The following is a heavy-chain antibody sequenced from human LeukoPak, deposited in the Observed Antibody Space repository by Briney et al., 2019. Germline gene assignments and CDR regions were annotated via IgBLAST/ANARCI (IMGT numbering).Heavy chain of an antibody. D-gene: IGHD1-26*01. Sequence: PGRSLRLSCAASGFTFSSYAMHWVRQAPGKGLEWVAVISYDGSNKYYADSVKGRFTISRDNSKNTLYLQMNSLRAEDTAVYYCARDDSGSYFDYWGQGTLVTVSS. J-gene: IGHJ4*02. CDR3: ARDDSGSYFDY. V-gene: IGHV3-30-3*01. CDR2: ISYDGSNK. CDR1: GFTFSSYA.